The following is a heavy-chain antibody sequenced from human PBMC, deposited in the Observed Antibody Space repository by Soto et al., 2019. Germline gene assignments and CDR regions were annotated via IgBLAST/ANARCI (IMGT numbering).Heavy chain of an antibody. Sequence: SETLCLTCTVSGGTISSYYWSWIRQPPGKGLEWIGYIHHSGSTNYNPSLKGRVAVSVDTSKNQFSLRLSSVTAADTAMYYCARSVDYSNNWFDPWGQGTLVTVSS. CDR2: IHHSGST. CDR3: ARSVDYSNNWFDP. V-gene: IGHV4-59*08. CDR1: GGTISSYY. D-gene: IGHD4-4*01. J-gene: IGHJ5*02.